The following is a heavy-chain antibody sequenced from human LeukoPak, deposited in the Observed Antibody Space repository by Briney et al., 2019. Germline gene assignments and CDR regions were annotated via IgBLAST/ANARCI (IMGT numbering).Heavy chain of an antibody. Sequence: GGSLRLSCAASGFTFSDYYMSWIRQAPGKGLEWVSYISSSGSTIYYADSVKGRFTISRDNAKNSLYLQMNSLRAEDTAVYYCARVPVLLWFGELLLWGQGTLVTVPS. D-gene: IGHD3-10*01. CDR3: ARVPVLLWFGELLL. CDR2: ISSSGSTI. J-gene: IGHJ4*02. V-gene: IGHV3-11*04. CDR1: GFTFSDYY.